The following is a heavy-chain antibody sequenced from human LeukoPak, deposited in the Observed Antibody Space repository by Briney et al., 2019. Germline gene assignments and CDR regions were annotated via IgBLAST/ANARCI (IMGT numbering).Heavy chain of an antibody. CDR3: ARDPRIAGSPFSDY. J-gene: IGHJ4*02. CDR1: GFTFSSYW. Sequence: GGSLRLSCAASGFTFSSYWMHWVRQAPGKGLVWVSRIKSDGSSTSYADSVQGRFTISRDNAKNSLYLQMNSLRAEDTALYYCARDPRIAGSPFSDYWGQGTLVTVSS. V-gene: IGHV3-74*01. D-gene: IGHD6-13*01. CDR2: IKSDGSST.